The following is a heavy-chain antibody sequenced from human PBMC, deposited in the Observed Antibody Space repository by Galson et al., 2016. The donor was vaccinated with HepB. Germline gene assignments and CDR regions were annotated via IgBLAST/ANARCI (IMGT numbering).Heavy chain of an antibody. Sequence: TLSLTCTVSGVSISSGGYYWSWIRQRPGMGLEWIGYIYYSGSAYYNPSLKSRVTMSLQTSDNQFSLKLISVTAADTAVYYCVRHSYGDYGGFGHWGQGTLDTVSS. V-gene: IGHV4-31*03. CDR1: GVSISSGGYY. CDR3: VRHSYGDYGGFGH. CDR2: IYYSGSA. J-gene: IGHJ4*02. D-gene: IGHD4-17*01.